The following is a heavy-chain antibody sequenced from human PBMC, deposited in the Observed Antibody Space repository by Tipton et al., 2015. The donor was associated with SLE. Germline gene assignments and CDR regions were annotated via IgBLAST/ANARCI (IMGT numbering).Heavy chain of an antibody. J-gene: IGHJ4*02. CDR3: ARDSIIFRGVGGFDY. Sequence: TLSLTCTVSGGSISSGDYYWSWIRQPPGKGLEWIGHIFNSGSTYYNPSLKSRVTISVDKSKNQFSLKLSSVTAADTAVYYCARDSIIFRGVGGFDYWGQGTLVTVSS. D-gene: IGHD3-10*01. V-gene: IGHV4-30-4*01. CDR2: IFNSGST. CDR1: GGSISSGDYY.